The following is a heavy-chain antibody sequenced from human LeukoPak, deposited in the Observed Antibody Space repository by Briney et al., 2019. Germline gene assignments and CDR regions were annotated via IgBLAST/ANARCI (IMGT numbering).Heavy chain of an antibody. J-gene: IGHJ5*02. CDR3: ARRVDATRWFDP. CDR1: GFSFSNYF. CDR2: ISGGGTTT. D-gene: IGHD2-15*01. V-gene: IGHV3-74*01. Sequence: GSLRLSCSASGFSFSNYFMHWVRQAPGEGLVWVSRISGGGTTTIYADSVKGRFTISRDNAKNTLYLQMNSLRDEDTAVYYCARRVDATRWFDPWGQGALVTVSS.